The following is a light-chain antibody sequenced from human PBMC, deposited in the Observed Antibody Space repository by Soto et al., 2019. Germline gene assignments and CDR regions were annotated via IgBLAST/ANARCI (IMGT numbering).Light chain of an antibody. CDR3: QQYGSSSIT. Sequence: EIVLTQSPGTLSSSPGERATLSCRASQTSTNNYLPGNQQNPGQAPRLLIYRASSSITGIPDRFSGSGSGTDVTLTISRLEPEDFAVYYCQQYGSSSITFGQGTRLELK. J-gene: IGKJ5*01. V-gene: IGKV3-20*01. CDR2: RAS. CDR1: QTSTNNY.